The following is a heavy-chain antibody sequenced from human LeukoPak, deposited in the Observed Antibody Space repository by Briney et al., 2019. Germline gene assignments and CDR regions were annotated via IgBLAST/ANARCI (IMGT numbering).Heavy chain of an antibody. J-gene: IGHJ6*04. CDR3: ARARRSSGWYYYGMDV. CDR1: GGSFSGYY. Sequence: PSETLSLTCAVYGGSFSGYYWSWIRQPPGEGLEWIGEINHSGSTNYNPSLKSRVTISVDTSKNQFSLKLSSVTAADTAVYYCARARRSSGWYYYGMDVWGKGTTVTVSS. V-gene: IGHV4-34*01. CDR2: INHSGST. D-gene: IGHD6-19*01.